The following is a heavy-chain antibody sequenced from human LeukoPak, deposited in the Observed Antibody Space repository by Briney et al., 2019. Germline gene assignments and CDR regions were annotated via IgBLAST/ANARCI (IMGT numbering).Heavy chain of an antibody. CDR3: VIVRGYFDSSGTDY. Sequence: TGVSLRLSCSASGFTFSSYTVHWVRQAPGKGLEFVSAITSTGGNTYYADSVTGRFTLSRDNSKNTLYLQMSSLRAEDTVVYYCVIVRGYFDSSGTDYWGQGTLVTVSS. CDR1: GFTFSSYT. J-gene: IGHJ4*02. D-gene: IGHD3-9*01. V-gene: IGHV3-64D*06. CDR2: ITSTGGNT.